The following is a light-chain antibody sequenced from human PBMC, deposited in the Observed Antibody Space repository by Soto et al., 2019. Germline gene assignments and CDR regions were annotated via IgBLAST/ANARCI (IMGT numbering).Light chain of an antibody. V-gene: IGKV1-6*01. CDR3: QQYNNWPY. Sequence: IQMTQSPSSLSASVGDRVTITCRASQGIRNDLGWYQQKPGKAPKLLIYAASSLQSGVPSRFSGSGSGTDFTLTISSLQSEDFAVYFCQQYNNWPYFGQGTRLEIK. CDR1: QGIRND. J-gene: IGKJ5*01. CDR2: AAS.